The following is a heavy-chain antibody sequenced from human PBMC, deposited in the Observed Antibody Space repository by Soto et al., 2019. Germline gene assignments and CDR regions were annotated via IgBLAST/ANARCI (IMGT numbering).Heavy chain of an antibody. CDR2: INAGNGNT. D-gene: IGHD2-2*01. V-gene: IGHV1-3*01. J-gene: IGHJ5*02. CDR1: GYTFTSYA. CDR3: ARGRLLGQLLSDWFDP. Sequence: ASVKVSCKASGYTFTSYAMHWVRQAPGQRLEWMGWINAGNGNTKYSQKFQGRVTITRDTSASTAYMELSSLRSEDTAVYYCARGRLLGQLLSDWFDPWGQGTLVTVS.